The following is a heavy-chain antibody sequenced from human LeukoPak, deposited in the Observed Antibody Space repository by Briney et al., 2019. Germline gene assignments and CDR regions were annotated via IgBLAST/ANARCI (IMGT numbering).Heavy chain of an antibody. V-gene: IGHV4-34*01. Sequence: PSETLSLTCAVYGGSFSGYYWSWLRQPPGKGLEWIGEINHSGSTNYNPSLKSRVTISVDTSKNQFSLKLSSVTAADTAVYYCARSTSYGLLDYWGQGTLVTVSS. J-gene: IGHJ4*02. D-gene: IGHD5-18*01. CDR3: ARSTSYGLLDY. CDR2: INHSGST. CDR1: GGSFSGYY.